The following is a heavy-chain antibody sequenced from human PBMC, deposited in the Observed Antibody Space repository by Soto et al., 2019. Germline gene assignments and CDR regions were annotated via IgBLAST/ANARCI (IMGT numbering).Heavy chain of an antibody. D-gene: IGHD2-15*01. CDR1: GGSFNNDYT. V-gene: IGHV4-31*03. Sequence: QVQLQESGPGLVRPAETLSLACTVSGGSFNNDYTWTWIRQHPQKGLEWLGYIHENGKTYYAPSLEIRVSIFGDTSKNQFSLQLRSVTVADTALYYCARLGYFDGCCSRGGGFDIWGQGTPVTVS. CDR2: IHENGKT. CDR3: ARLGYFDGCCSRGGGFDI. J-gene: IGHJ3*02.